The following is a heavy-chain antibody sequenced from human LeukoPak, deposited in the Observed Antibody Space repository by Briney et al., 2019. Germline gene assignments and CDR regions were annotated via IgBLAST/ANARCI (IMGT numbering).Heavy chain of an antibody. CDR1: GFTFSSYG. CDR2: ISYDGSNK. D-gene: IGHD1-26*01. CDR3: AKVISPPYSGSYYHYYYYYYGMDV. Sequence: PGGSLRLSCAASGFTFSSYGMHWVRQAPGKGLEWVAVISYDGSNKYYADSVKGRFTISRDNSKNTLYLQMNSLRAEDTAVYYCAKVISPPYSGSYYHYYYYYYGMDVWGQGTTVTVSS. V-gene: IGHV3-30*18. J-gene: IGHJ6*02.